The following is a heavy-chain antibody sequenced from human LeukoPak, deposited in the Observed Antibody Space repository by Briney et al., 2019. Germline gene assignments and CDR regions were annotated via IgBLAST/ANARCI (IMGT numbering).Heavy chain of an antibody. D-gene: IGHD3-16*02. CDR1: GYTFTSYD. V-gene: IGHV1-8*01. CDR2: MNPNSGNT. Sequence: ASVKVSCKASGYTFTSYDINWVRQATGQGLERMGWMNPNSGNTGSAQRFQGRVTMTRDTSISTAYMELSSLTSEDTAVYYCARGPLVRLPSSFDPWGQGTLVTVSS. J-gene: IGHJ5*02. CDR3: ARGPLVRLPSSFDP.